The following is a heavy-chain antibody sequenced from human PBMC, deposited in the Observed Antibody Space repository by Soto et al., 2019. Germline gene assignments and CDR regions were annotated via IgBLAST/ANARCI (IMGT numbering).Heavy chain of an antibody. Sequence: GGSLRLSCAASGFTFTRYSMNWVRQAPGKGLEWVSSISSTTNYIYYGDSMKGRFTISRDNAKNSLYLEMNSLRAEDTAVYYCARESEDLTSNFDYWGQATLVTVSS. J-gene: IGHJ4*02. CDR2: ISSTTNYI. V-gene: IGHV3-21*06. CDR3: ARESEDLTSNFDY. CDR1: GFTFTRYS.